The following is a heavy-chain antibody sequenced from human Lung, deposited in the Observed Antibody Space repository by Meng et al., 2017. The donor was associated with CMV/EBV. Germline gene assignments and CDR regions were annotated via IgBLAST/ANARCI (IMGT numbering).Heavy chain of an antibody. D-gene: IGHD6-13*01. J-gene: IGHJ4*02. Sequence: SETLSLXXTVSGGSISSSSYYWGWIRQPPGQGLEWIGSIYYSGNTYYKPSLQSRVTITADTSKSQFPLELSSVTAADTAVYYGASLPKMGIATTGPHWGQGXLVTVSS. CDR3: ASLPKMGIATTGPH. CDR1: GGSISSSSYY. V-gene: IGHV4-39*06. CDR2: IYYSGNT.